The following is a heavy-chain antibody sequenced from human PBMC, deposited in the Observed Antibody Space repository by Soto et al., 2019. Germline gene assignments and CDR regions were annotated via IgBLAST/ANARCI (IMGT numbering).Heavy chain of an antibody. Sequence: SETLSLTCTASGASIRGHYWSWIRQPPGKGPEWIGYVYGSGATNYDPFLVSRVTMSVDTSKNQFFLKLTSATAADTAIYYCATLPPRIVVVVSPIPTWGQGTPVTVSS. CDR2: VYGSGAT. D-gene: IGHD2-21*02. CDR3: ATLPPRIVVVVSPIPT. V-gene: IGHV4-4*08. J-gene: IGHJ5*02. CDR1: GASIRGHY.